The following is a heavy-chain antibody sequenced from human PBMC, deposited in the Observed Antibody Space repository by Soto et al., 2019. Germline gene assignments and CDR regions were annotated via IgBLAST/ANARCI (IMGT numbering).Heavy chain of an antibody. J-gene: IGHJ6*02. Sequence: QVHLVQSGAEVKKPGASVRVSCKASGYTFTDYYIHWVRQAPGQGLEWMGWLNPHSGDTNYAQKFQGRVTMPRDTSISTAYMEVNSLRSDDTAVYYCARVWREGDDHDILIGYGMDVWGQGTTVTVSS. V-gene: IGHV1-2*02. CDR1: GYTFTDYY. CDR3: ARVWREGDDHDILIGYGMDV. D-gene: IGHD3-9*01. CDR2: LNPHSGDT.